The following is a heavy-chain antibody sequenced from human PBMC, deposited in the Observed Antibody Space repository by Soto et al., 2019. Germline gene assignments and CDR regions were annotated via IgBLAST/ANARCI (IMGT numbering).Heavy chain of an antibody. CDR2: IYYSGST. J-gene: IGHJ6*02. Sequence: PSETLSLTCTVSGGSISSYYWSWIRQPPGKGLEWIGYIYYSGSTNYNPSLKSRVTISVDTSKNQFSLKLSSVTAADTAVYFCAIESREFSSSGGLDFWGQGTTVTGSS. V-gene: IGHV4-59*01. CDR1: GGSISSYY. D-gene: IGHD3-10*01. CDR3: AIESREFSSSGGLDF.